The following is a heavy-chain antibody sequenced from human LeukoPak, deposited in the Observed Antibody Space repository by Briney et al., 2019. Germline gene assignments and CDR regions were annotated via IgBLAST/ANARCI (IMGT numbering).Heavy chain of an antibody. J-gene: IGHJ4*02. CDR3: ARGPLLTGYYGIGY. CDR2: ISYDGSNK. V-gene: IGHV3-30*04. D-gene: IGHD3-9*01. CDR1: GFTFSSYA. Sequence: GRSLRLSCAASGFTFSSYAMHWVRQAPGKGLEWVAVISYDGSNKYYADSVRGRFTISRDNSKNTLYLQMNSLRAEDTAVYYCARGPLLTGYYGIGYWGQGTLVTVSS.